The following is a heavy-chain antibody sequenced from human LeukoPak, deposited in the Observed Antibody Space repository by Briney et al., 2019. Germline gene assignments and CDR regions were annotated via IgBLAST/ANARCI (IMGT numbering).Heavy chain of an antibody. Sequence: PSETLSLTCTVSGGSISSYYWSWTRQPPGKGLEWIGYIYYSGSTNYSPALKSRVTISIDTSKNQLSLKLSSVTAADTAVYYCARDRTLYAWGQGTLVTVSS. CDR2: IYYSGST. V-gene: IGHV4-59*01. CDR1: GGSISSYY. J-gene: IGHJ5*02. D-gene: IGHD2-8*01. CDR3: ARDRTLYA.